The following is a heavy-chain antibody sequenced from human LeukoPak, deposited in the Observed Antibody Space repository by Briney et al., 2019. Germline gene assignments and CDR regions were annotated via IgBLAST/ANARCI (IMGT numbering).Heavy chain of an antibody. CDR2: ISAYNGNT. D-gene: IGHD5-18*01. CDR3: ASDDPIGINDVDTAMPFDY. V-gene: IGHV1-18*01. J-gene: IGHJ4*02. Sequence: ASVKVSCKASGYTFTSYGISWVRQAPGQGLEWMGWISAYNGNTNYAQKLQGRVTMTTDTSTSTAYMELRSLKSDDTAVYYCASDDPIGINDVDTAMPFDYWGQGTLVTVSS. CDR1: GYTFTSYG.